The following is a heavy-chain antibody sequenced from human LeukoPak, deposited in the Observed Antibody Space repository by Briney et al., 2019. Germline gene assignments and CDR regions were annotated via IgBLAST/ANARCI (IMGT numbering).Heavy chain of an antibody. CDR2: IYYSGST. CDR1: GGSISSSSYY. Sequence: SETLSLTCTVSGGSISSSSYYWGWIRQPPGKGLEWIGSIYYSGSTYYNPSLKSRVTISVDTSKNQFSLKLSSVTAADTAVYYYASLPGHGSGYGGYYYMDVWGKGTTVTVSS. CDR3: ASLPGHGSGYGGYYYMDV. V-gene: IGHV4-39*01. D-gene: IGHD5-12*01. J-gene: IGHJ6*03.